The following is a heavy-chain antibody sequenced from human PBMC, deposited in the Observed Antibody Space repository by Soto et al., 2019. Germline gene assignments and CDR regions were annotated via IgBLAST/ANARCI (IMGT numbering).Heavy chain of an antibody. V-gene: IGHV4-34*01. Sequence: LSLXCDVYGGSFSGYYWSWIRQSPGKGLEWIGQIKHSGGTNYNPLLKSRVTIPVDTPRNQFSLKLSSVTAADTAVYFCARTYYYRSGTYFAWFAPWGQGTLVTVSS. CDR1: GGSFSGYY. J-gene: IGHJ5*02. D-gene: IGHD3-10*01. CDR2: IKHSGGT. CDR3: ARTYYYRSGTYFAWFAP.